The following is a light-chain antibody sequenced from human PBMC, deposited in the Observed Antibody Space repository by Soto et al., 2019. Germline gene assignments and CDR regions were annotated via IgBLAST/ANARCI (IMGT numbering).Light chain of an antibody. CDR2: AAS. J-gene: IGKJ5*01. CDR3: QQSYSSSPIT. Sequence: DIQMTQSPSSLSASVGDRVTITCRASQSISNYLNWYQQKPGKAPKLLIYAASSLQSGVPSRFXGSGSGTDFTLTISTLQPEDFATYYCQQSYSSSPITFGQGTRLEIK. CDR1: QSISNY. V-gene: IGKV1-39*01.